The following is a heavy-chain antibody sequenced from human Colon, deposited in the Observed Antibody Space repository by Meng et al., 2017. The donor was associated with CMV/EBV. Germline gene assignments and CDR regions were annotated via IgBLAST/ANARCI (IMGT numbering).Heavy chain of an antibody. Sequence: GESLKISCAASGFAFSSYGLHWVRQAPGKGLQWVGFIRFDGSIKYYEDSVMGRFTISRDDSKNTMYLQMNRLRPEDTALYYCAKGGGSYRAEHWGQGTLVTVSS. CDR3: AKGGGSYRAEH. J-gene: IGHJ4*02. CDR1: GFAFSSYG. D-gene: IGHD3-16*02. V-gene: IGHV3-30*02. CDR2: IRFDGSIK.